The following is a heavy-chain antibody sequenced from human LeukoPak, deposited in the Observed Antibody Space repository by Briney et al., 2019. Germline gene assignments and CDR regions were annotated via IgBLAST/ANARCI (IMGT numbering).Heavy chain of an antibody. CDR2: ITGSGSGI. CDR1: GFSFSSEN. Sequence: PGGSLRLSCAASGFSFSSENMNWVRQAPGKGPEWISWITGSGSGIIYADSVKGRFTIPRDNAKNSLFLQMNSLRVEDTAVYYCARDKDYGFTYWGQGTLVTVSS. V-gene: IGHV3-48*01. D-gene: IGHD4-17*01. CDR3: ARDKDYGFTY. J-gene: IGHJ4*02.